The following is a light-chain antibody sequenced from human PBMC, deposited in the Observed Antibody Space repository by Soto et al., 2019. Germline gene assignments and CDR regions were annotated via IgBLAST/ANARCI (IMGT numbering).Light chain of an antibody. Sequence: EILLTQSPGTLSLSPGEQPTLSSRASQIVPSTYLAWYHRRPGQSPRLIIYGGSTRATGFPDRFSGGGSGTDFTLTISRLEPEDSAVYYCHCQQFDSSRIYSFGQGTKLEI. CDR2: GGS. V-gene: IGKV3-20*01. CDR1: QIVPSTY. CDR3: QQFDSSRIYS. J-gene: IGKJ2*03.